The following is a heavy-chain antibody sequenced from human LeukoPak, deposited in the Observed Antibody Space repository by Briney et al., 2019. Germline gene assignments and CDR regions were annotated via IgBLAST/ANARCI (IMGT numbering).Heavy chain of an antibody. Sequence: SETLSLTCAVYGGSFSGYYWSWIRQPPGKGLEWIGEINHSGSTNYNPSLKSRVTISVDTSKNQFSLKLSSVTVADTAVYYCASAVVVPAAMDYWGQGTLVTVSS. V-gene: IGHV4-34*01. J-gene: IGHJ4*02. CDR1: GGSFSGYY. D-gene: IGHD2-2*01. CDR3: ASAVVVPAAMDY. CDR2: INHSGST.